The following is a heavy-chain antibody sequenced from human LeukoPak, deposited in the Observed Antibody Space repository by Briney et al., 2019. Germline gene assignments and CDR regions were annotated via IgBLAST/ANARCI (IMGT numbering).Heavy chain of an antibody. CDR2: IRTEAYDGAT. V-gene: IGHV3-49*04. Sequence: GGSLRLSCAASGFTFGDYAMSWVRQAPGKGLEWVGFIRTEAYDGATDYGASVKGRFTILRDDSKNIAYLQMNSLNTEDTAVYYCTRTFGYYYFYMDVWGKGTTVIVSS. CDR3: TRTFGYYYFYMDV. CDR1: GFTFGDYA. J-gene: IGHJ6*03. D-gene: IGHD3-16*01.